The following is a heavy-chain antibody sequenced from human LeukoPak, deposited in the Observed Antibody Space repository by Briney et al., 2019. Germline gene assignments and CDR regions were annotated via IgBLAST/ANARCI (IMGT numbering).Heavy chain of an antibody. D-gene: IGHD1-26*01. V-gene: IGHV1-2*02. CDR3: ARVEWELYYMDV. J-gene: IGHJ6*03. CDR2: INPNSGGT. CDR1: GYTFTGYY. Sequence: ASVKVSCKASGYTFTGYYMHWVRQAPGQGLEWMGWINPNSGGTNYAQKLQGRVTMTTDTSTSTAYMELRSLRSDDTAVYYCARVEWELYYMDVWGKGTTVTVSS.